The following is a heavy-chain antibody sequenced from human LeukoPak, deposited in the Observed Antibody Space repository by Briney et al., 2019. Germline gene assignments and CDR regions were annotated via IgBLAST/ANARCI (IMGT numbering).Heavy chain of an antibody. J-gene: IGHJ4*02. CDR3: ARDSMTTVTTYTFGDY. D-gene: IGHD4-17*01. V-gene: IGHV3-64*01. Sequence: GGSLRLSCAASGFSFSRFSMHWVRQARAKGPEYIASINPDGGSTNYANSVKGRFTISRDNSKNMLYLQMGSLRAEDMAVYYCARDSMTTVTTYTFGDYWGQGTLVTVSS. CDR2: INPDGGST. CDR1: GFSFSRFS.